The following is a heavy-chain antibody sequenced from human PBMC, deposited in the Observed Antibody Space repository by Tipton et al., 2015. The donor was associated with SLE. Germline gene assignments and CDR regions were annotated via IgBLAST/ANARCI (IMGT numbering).Heavy chain of an antibody. D-gene: IGHD2-2*01. CDR3: ARDEIVVIPAASYQYHYGMDV. CDR2: IYYNGHT. Sequence: TLSLTCTVSGDSITSYYWNWIRQPPGKGLEWIGYIYYNGHTNYSPSLKSRVTLSVDTSKNQFSLKLSSVTAADTAVYYCARDEIVVIPAASYQYHYGMDVWGQGTTVTVSS. J-gene: IGHJ6*02. V-gene: IGHV4-59*01. CDR1: GDSITSYY.